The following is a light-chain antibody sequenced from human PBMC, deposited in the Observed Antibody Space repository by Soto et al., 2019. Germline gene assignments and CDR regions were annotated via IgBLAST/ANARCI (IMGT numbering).Light chain of an antibody. CDR3: CSYAGSSTSWV. J-gene: IGLJ3*02. Sequence: QSVLTQPASVSGSPGQSITISCTGTSSDAGNYNFVSWYQQHPGKAPKVIIYEDSTRPSGVSNRISGSKSGNTASLIISGLQAEDEADYYCCSYAGSSTSWVFGGGTKLTVL. V-gene: IGLV2-23*01. CDR1: SSDAGNYNF. CDR2: EDS.